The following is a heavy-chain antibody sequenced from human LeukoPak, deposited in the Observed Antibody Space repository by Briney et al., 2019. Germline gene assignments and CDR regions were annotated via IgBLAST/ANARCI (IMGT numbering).Heavy chain of an antibody. D-gene: IGHD2-21*02. CDR2: IKQDGSEK. V-gene: IGHV3-7*01. CDR1: GFNFDHYW. CDR3: ARDQYSFAYCGGDCYPSYYFGIDV. Sequence: PGGSLRLSCAASGFNFDHYWMTWVRQAPGKGLEWVANIKQDGSEKVYLDSMKGRFTISRDNSRDSLYLQMNSLRPEDTAVYYCARDQYSFAYCGGDCYPSYYFGIDVWGQGTTVTVSS. J-gene: IGHJ6*02.